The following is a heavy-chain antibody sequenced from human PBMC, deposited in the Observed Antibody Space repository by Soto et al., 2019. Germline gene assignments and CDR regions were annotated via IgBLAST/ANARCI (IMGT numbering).Heavy chain of an antibody. J-gene: IGHJ4*02. CDR2: IYHSGST. D-gene: IGHD4-17*01. CDR1: GGSISSGGYS. Sequence: QLQLQVSGSGLVKPSQTLSLTCAVSGGSISSGGYSWSWIRQPPGKGLEWIGYIYHSGSTYYNPSLKSRVTISVDRSKNQFSLKLSSVTAADTAVYYCARVRDYGDLYYFDYWGQGTLVTVSS. V-gene: IGHV4-30-2*01. CDR3: ARVRDYGDLYYFDY.